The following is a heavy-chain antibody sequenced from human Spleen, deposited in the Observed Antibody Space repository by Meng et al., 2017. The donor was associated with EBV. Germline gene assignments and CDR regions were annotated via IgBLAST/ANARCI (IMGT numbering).Heavy chain of an antibody. D-gene: IGHD3-10*01. CDR2: LIPMSGAP. CDR3: ASESGRGYTPDY. CDR1: GGNFNSDA. J-gene: IGHJ4*02. Sequence: QVHVVQSGAEVKKPWSSVQVSCKTSGGNFNSDAISWVRQAPGQGLEWMGGLIPMSGAPNYAQKFQGRVTITADESTGTHYMDLSSLRSEDTAVYYCASESGRGYTPDYWGQGTLVTVSS. V-gene: IGHV1-69*01.